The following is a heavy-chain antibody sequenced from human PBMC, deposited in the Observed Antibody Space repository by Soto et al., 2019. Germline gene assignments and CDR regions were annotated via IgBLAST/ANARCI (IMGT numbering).Heavy chain of an antibody. J-gene: IGHJ4*02. Sequence: PSETLSLTCTVSGGSSSSYYWSWLRQPPGKGLEWIGYIYYSGSTNYNPSLKSRVTISVDTSKNQFSLKLSSVTAADTAVYYCARARFGAVAGTFDYWGQGTLVTVSS. CDR2: IYYSGST. V-gene: IGHV4-59*01. CDR3: ARARFGAVAGTFDY. CDR1: GGSSSSYY. D-gene: IGHD6-19*01.